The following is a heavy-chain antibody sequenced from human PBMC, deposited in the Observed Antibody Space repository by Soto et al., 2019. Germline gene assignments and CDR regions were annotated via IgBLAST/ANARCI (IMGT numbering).Heavy chain of an antibody. Sequence: PETLSLTCAVYGGSFSGYYWSWIRQPPGKGLEWIGEINHSGSTNYNPSLKSRVTISVDTSKNQFSLKLSSVTAADTAVYYCARATELYYYGMDVWGQGTTVTVSS. CDR1: GGSFSGYY. V-gene: IGHV4-34*01. CDR2: INHSGST. J-gene: IGHJ6*02. CDR3: ARATELYYYGMDV. D-gene: IGHD1-7*01.